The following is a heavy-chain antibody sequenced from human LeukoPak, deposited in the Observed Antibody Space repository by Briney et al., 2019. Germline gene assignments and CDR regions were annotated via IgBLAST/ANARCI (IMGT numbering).Heavy chain of an antibody. Sequence: SETLSLTCTVSGGSIRGSTYYWGWIRQPPGKGLEWIGNIYYSGITYYNPSLKSRVTISVDTSKNQFSLKLSSVTAADTAVYYCARDGGIVVVRGFYYGMDVWGQGTTVTVSS. CDR2: IYYSGIT. J-gene: IGHJ6*02. CDR1: GGSIRGSTYY. D-gene: IGHD3-22*01. V-gene: IGHV4-39*07. CDR3: ARDGGIVVVRGFYYGMDV.